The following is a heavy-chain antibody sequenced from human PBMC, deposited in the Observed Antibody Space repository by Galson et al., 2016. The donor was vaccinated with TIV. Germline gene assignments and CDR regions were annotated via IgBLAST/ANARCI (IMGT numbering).Heavy chain of an antibody. D-gene: IGHD2-15*01. Sequence: SLRLSCAASGLAVSINYMTWVRQAPGKGLEWVSLISDGGNTYYADSVKGRFTIFRDNSKNILFLQMNSLRVEDTAVYYCARDRVVDATYYYYYYGMDVWGQGTAVTVSS. CDR2: ISDGGNT. J-gene: IGHJ6*02. CDR1: GLAVSINY. CDR3: ARDRVVDATYYYYYYGMDV. V-gene: IGHV3-66*02.